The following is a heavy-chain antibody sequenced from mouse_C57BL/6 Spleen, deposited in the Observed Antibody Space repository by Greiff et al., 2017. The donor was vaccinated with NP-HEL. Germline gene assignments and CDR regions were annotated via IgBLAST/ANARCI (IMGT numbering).Heavy chain of an antibody. V-gene: IGHV1-74*01. Sequence: VQLQQPGAELVKPGASVKVSCKASGYTFTSYWMHWVKQRPGQGLEWIGRIHPSDSDTNYNQKFKGKATLTVDKSSSTAYMQLSSLTSEDSAVYDCAIYGGYYGSYAMDYWGQGTSVTVSS. J-gene: IGHJ4*01. CDR1: GYTFTSYW. D-gene: IGHD2-3*01. CDR3: AIYGGYYGSYAMDY. CDR2: IHPSDSDT.